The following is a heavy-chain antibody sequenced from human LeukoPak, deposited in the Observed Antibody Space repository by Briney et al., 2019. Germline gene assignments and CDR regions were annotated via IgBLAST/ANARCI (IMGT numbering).Heavy chain of an antibody. Sequence: GGSLRLSCAASGFTFSSYGMHWVRQAPGKGLEWVAVISYDGSNKYYADSVKGRFTISRDDSKNTLYLQMNSLRAEDTAVYFCARANWAGIEASATDYWGQGTLVTVSS. V-gene: IGHV3-30-3*01. CDR2: ISYDGSNK. CDR1: GFTFSSYG. J-gene: IGHJ4*02. D-gene: IGHD2-15*01. CDR3: ARANWAGIEASATDY.